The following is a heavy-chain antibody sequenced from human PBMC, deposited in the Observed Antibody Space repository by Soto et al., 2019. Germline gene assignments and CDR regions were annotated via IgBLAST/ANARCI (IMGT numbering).Heavy chain of an antibody. CDR1: GYTFTNYA. V-gene: IGHV1-3*01. CDR2: INAGNGNT. J-gene: IGHJ3*02. D-gene: IGHD2-2*01. Sequence: QVQFVQSGAELKKPGASVKVSCKASGYTFTNYAMHWVRQAPGQRLEWMGWINAGNGNTKYSQKFQGRVTITRDTSARTAYVALTSLRSDDTAVYYCARAGYCSSTSCSDAFEIWGQGTVVTVSS. CDR3: ARAGYCSSTSCSDAFEI.